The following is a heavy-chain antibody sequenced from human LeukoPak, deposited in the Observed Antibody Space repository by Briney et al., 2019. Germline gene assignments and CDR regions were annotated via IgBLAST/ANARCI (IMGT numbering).Heavy chain of an antibody. J-gene: IGHJ4*02. CDR1: GGSTSGYH. Sequence: SETLSLTCIVSGGSTSGYHWGWVRQPPGKGLEYISFIYYNGDTNYNPSLKSRVTMSVDTSKNQFSLKLSSVTAADTAVYYCARLGDCGHDCYSHDYWGQGTLVTVSS. CDR2: IYYNGDT. CDR3: ARLGDCGHDCYSHDY. D-gene: IGHD2-21*01. V-gene: IGHV4-59*08.